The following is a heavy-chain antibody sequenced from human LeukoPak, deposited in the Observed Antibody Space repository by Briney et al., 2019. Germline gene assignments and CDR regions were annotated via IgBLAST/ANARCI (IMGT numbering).Heavy chain of an antibody. J-gene: IGHJ4*02. CDR2: IYYSGST. CDR1: GDAISSGGFY. CDR3: ARSGYYYDSSDYSRFDY. Sequence: SETLSLTCTVSGDAISSGGFYWSWIRQPPGKGLEWIGYIYYSGSTNYNPSLKSRLTISVDTSKNQFSLKLSSVTAADTAVYYCARSGYYYDSSDYSRFDYWGQGTLVTVSS. V-gene: IGHV4-61*08. D-gene: IGHD3-22*01.